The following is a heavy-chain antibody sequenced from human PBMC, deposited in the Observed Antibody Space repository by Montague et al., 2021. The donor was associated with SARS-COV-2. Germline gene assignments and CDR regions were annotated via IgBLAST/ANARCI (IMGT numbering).Heavy chain of an antibody. CDR2: LKPDGTDK. D-gene: IGHD3-22*01. V-gene: IGHV3-7*01. CDR3: ATDSFSGYFD. Sequence: SLRLSCAASGIIFTNSWMSWVRQAPGKGLEWVANLKPDGTDKYYVDSVKGRFTISRDNAKKSLYLQMNSLTAEDTAVYYCATDSFSGYFDWGQGTLVTVSS. CDR1: GIIFTNSW. J-gene: IGHJ4*02.